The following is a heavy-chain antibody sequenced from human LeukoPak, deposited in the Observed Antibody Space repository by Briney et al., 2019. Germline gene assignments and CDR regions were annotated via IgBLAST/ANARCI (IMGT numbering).Heavy chain of an antibody. CDR2: ISSSGGTI. Sequence: GGSLRLSCAASGFTFSDYYMSWIRQAPGKGLEWVSYISSSGGTIYYADSVKGRFTISRDNAKNSLYLQMNSLRAEDTAVYYCATYSSLNRREFQYWGQGTLLTVSS. V-gene: IGHV3-11*04. J-gene: IGHJ1*01. D-gene: IGHD3-22*01. CDR1: GFTFSDYY. CDR3: ATYSSLNRREFQY.